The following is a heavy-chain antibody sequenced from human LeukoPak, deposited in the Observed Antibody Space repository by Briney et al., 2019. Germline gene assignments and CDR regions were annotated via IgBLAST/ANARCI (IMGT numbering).Heavy chain of an antibody. J-gene: IGHJ6*02. CDR1: GGSISSYY. CDR2: IYYSGST. D-gene: IGHD3-22*01. Sequence: PSETLSPTCTVSGGSISSYYWSWIRQPPGKGLEWIGYIYYSGSTNYNPSLKSRVTISVDTSKNQFSLKLSSVTAADTAVFYCARGGDYYDSSGYYRPVNSYYYGMDVWGQGTTVTVSS. V-gene: IGHV4-59*01. CDR3: ARGGDYYDSSGYYRPVNSYYYGMDV.